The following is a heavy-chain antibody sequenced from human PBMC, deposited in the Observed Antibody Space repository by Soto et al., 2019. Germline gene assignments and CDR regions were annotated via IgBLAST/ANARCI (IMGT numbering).Heavy chain of an antibody. CDR2: ISGSGGST. D-gene: IGHD5-18*01. J-gene: IGHJ4*02. CDR3: ASIPPGRTAMSWVDY. CDR1: GFTFSSYA. V-gene: IGHV3-23*01. Sequence: GGSLTLSCAASGFTFSSYAMSWVRQAPGKGLEWVSAISGSGGSTYYADSVKGRFTISRDNSKNTLYLQMNSLRSEDTAVYYCASIPPGRTAMSWVDYWGQGPLVTVS.